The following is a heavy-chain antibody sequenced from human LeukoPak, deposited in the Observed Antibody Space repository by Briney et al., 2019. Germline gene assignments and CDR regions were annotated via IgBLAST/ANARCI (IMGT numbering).Heavy chain of an antibody. CDR3: ARDLTDWELGVDY. Sequence: GGSLRLSCAASGFTFSNFAMRWVRQAPGEGLEFVSAIFTIGGRTYYAHSVKGRFTISRDSSKNTLYLQMGSLRAEDMAVYYCARDLTDWELGVDYWGQGILVTVSS. CDR1: GFTFSNFA. CDR2: IFTIGGRT. D-gene: IGHD1-26*01. J-gene: IGHJ4*02. V-gene: IGHV3-64*01.